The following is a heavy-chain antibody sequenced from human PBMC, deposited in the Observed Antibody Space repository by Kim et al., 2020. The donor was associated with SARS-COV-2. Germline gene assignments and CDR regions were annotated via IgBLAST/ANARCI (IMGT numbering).Heavy chain of an antibody. CDR1: GFTFSSYW. D-gene: IGHD6-25*01. Sequence: GGSLRLSCAASGFTFSSYWMGWVRQAPGRGLEWVANINPDGSEKYYLDSVKGRFTISRDNDNYILSLEMNSLRAGDTAEYYCARSGYEAMFGLDVWGRGTTVNVSS. J-gene: IGHJ6*02. CDR3: ARSGYEAMFGLDV. CDR2: INPDGSEK. V-gene: IGHV3-7*01.